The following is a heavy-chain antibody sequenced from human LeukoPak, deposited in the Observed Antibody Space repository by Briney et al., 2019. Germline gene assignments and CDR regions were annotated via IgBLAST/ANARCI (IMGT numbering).Heavy chain of an antibody. V-gene: IGHV4-34*01. D-gene: IGHD1-1*01. Sequence: SETLSLTCTVSGGSFSGYYWSWIRQPPGKGLEWIGEINHSGSTNYNPSLKSRVTISVDTSKNQFSLKLSSVTAADTAVYYCARGRGTTAQDYWGQGTLVTVSS. J-gene: IGHJ4*02. CDR1: GGSFSGYY. CDR2: INHSGST. CDR3: ARGRGTTAQDY.